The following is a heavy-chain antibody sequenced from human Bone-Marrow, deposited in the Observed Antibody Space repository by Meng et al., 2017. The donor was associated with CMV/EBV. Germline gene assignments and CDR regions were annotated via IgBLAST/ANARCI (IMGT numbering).Heavy chain of an antibody. J-gene: IGHJ6*02. D-gene: IGHD2/OR15-2a*01. CDR1: GYTFSYYD. CDR2: MNPNRGNT. Sequence: ASVKVSCKASGYTFSYYDIIWVRQASGQGLEWVGWMNPNRGNTAYAQKFQGRVTMTRDTSTSIAYMELNSLGSEDMAVYYCARSQVQCSTINCHDYRYYGMDVWGQGTTVTVSS. CDR3: ARSQVQCSTINCHDYRYYGMDV. V-gene: IGHV1-8*01.